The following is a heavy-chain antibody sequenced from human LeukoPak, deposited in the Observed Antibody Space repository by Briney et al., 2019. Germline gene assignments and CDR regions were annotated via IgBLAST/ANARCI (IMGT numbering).Heavy chain of an antibody. J-gene: IGHJ4*02. CDR2: IYWDDDR. CDR1: GFLLNTRGVG. D-gene: IGHD3-22*01. Sequence: SGPMLVNPTQTLTLTCTFSGFLLNTRGVGVGWIRQPPGRALEWLALIYWDDDRRYSPSLKSRLTITKGTSKNQVVLTMTNMDPVDTATYFCAHRKNYYDSSVFDNWGQGTLVTVSS. V-gene: IGHV2-5*02. CDR3: AHRKNYYDSSVFDN.